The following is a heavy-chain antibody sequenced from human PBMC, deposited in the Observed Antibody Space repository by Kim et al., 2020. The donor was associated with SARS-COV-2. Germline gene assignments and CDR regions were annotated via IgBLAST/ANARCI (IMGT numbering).Heavy chain of an antibody. J-gene: IGHJ4*02. Sequence: GGSLRLSCAASGFTFSSYAMHWVRQAPGKGLEWVAVISYDGSNKYYADSVKGRFTISRDNSKNTLYLQMNSLRAEDTAVYYCASDYGFPGGQGTLVTVSS. V-gene: IGHV3-30*04. CDR3: ASDYGFP. D-gene: IGHD3-10*01. CDR2: ISYDGSNK. CDR1: GFTFSSYA.